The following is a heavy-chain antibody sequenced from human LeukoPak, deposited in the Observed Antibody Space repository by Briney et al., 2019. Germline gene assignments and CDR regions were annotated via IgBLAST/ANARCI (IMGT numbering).Heavy chain of an antibody. D-gene: IGHD2/OR15-2a*01. CDR2: ISAYNGNT. Sequence: ASVTVSCKAPGYTFTSYGISWVRQAPGQGLEWMGWISAYNGNTNYAQKLQGRVTMTTDTSTSTAYMELRRLRSDDTAVYYCARVRFFSDPLGIWGQGTMVTVSS. J-gene: IGHJ3*02. V-gene: IGHV1-18*01. CDR1: GYTFTSYG. CDR3: ARVRFFSDPLGI.